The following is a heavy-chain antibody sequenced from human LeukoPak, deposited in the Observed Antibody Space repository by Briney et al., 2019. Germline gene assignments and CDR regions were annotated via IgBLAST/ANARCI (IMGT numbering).Heavy chain of an antibody. V-gene: IGHV1-69*05. D-gene: IGHD2-2*01. CDR3: ARGVVPAAILPYYYYYMDV. CDR2: IIPIFGTA. J-gene: IGHJ6*03. Sequence: SVKVSCKASGGTFSIYAISWVRQAPGQGLEWMGRIIPIFGTANYAQKFQGRVTITTDESTSTAYMELSSLRSEDTAVYYCARGVVPAAILPYYYYYMDVWGKGTTVTVSS. CDR1: GGTFSIYA.